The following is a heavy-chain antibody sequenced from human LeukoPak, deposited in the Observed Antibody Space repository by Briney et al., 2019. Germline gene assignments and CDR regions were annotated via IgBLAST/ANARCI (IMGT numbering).Heavy chain of an antibody. V-gene: IGHV3-66*01. CDR3: AGGDRAASGFDY. CDR2: FYSSGRT. J-gene: IGHJ4*02. Sequence: GGSLRLSCAASGFIVSSNYMNWVRQAPGKGLEWVSVFYSSGRTYYADSVKGRFTISRDNSKNTLSLQMNSLRAEDTAVYYCAGGDRAASGFDYWGQGTLVTVST. CDR1: GFIVSSNY. D-gene: IGHD2-15*01.